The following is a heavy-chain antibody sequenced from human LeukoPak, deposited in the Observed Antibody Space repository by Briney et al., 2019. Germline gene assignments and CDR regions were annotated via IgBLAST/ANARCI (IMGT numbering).Heavy chain of an antibody. Sequence: ASVKVSCKASGYTFTGYYMHWVRQAPGQGLEWMGWINPNSGGTNYAQKFQGRVTMTRDTSISTAYMELSRLRSDDTAVYYCARSYYSSGWYAFDPWGQGTLVTVSS. V-gene: IGHV1-2*02. CDR3: ARSYYSSGWYAFDP. D-gene: IGHD6-19*01. CDR1: GYTFTGYY. CDR2: INPNSGGT. J-gene: IGHJ5*02.